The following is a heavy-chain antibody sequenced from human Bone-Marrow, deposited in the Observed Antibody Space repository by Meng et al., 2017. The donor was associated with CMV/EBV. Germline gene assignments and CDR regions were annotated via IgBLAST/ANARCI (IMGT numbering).Heavy chain of an antibody. D-gene: IGHD2-15*01. CDR2: TYYRSKWYN. J-gene: IGHJ4*02. CDR1: GDRVPSNSAA. CDR3: ARDQYCSGGSCYRDRSFDY. V-gene: IGHV6-1*01. Sequence: SQTLSLLCAISGDRVPSNSAAWNWIRQSPSRGLEWLGRTYYRSKWYNDYAVSVKSRITLNPDTSKDQSSLQLNSVTPEDTAVYSRARDQYCSGGSCYRDRSFDYWGQGTLVTVSS.